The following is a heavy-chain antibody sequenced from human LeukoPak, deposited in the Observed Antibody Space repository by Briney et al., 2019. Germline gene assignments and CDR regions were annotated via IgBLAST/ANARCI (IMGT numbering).Heavy chain of an antibody. CDR3: ALEVGPGIQH. CDR2: FDPEDGET. Sequence: ASVKVSCKASGYTFTGYYMHWVRQAPGKGLEWMGGFDPEDGETIYAQKFQGRVTMTEDTSTDTAYMELSSLRSEDTAVYYCALEVGPGIQHWGQGTLVTVSS. V-gene: IGHV1-24*01. CDR1: GYTFTGYY. J-gene: IGHJ1*01. D-gene: IGHD3-10*01.